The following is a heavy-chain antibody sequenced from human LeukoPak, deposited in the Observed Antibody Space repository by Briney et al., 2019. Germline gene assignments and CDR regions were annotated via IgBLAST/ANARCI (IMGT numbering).Heavy chain of an antibody. Sequence: PSETLSLTCAVYGGSFSGYYWSWIRQPPGKGLEWIGEINHSGSTNYNPSLKSRVTISVDTSKNQFSLKLSSVTAADTAVYYCARARITMIVVDYWYFDLWGRGTLVTVSS. D-gene: IGHD3-22*01. CDR3: ARARITMIVVDYWYFDL. CDR1: GGSFSGYY. J-gene: IGHJ2*01. CDR2: INHSGST. V-gene: IGHV4-34*01.